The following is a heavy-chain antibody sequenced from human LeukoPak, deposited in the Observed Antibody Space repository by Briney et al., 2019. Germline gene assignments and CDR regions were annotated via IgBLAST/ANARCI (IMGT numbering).Heavy chain of an antibody. Sequence: GGSLRLSCAASGFTFSSYAMSWVRQAPGKGLEWVSAISGSGGSTYYADSVKGRFTISRDNSKNTLYLQMNSLRAQDTAVYYCAKPVSALYYDSSGYIDWGQGTLVTVSS. V-gene: IGHV3-23*01. CDR2: ISGSGGST. D-gene: IGHD3-22*01. CDR1: GFTFSSYA. CDR3: AKPVSALYYDSSGYID. J-gene: IGHJ4*02.